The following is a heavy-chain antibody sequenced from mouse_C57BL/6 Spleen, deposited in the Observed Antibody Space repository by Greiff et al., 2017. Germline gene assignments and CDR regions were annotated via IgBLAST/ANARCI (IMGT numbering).Heavy chain of an antibody. V-gene: IGHV1-42*01. CDR2: INPSTGGT. D-gene: IGHD2-3*01. CDR1: GYSFTGYY. Sequence: VQLQQSGPELVKPGASVKISCKASGYSFTGYYMNWVKQSPEKSLEWIGEINPSTGGTTYNQKFKAKATLTVDTSSSTAYMQLKSLTSEDSAVYYCARRGGYYYYDAMDYWGQGTSVTVSS. J-gene: IGHJ4*01. CDR3: ARRGGYYYYDAMDY.